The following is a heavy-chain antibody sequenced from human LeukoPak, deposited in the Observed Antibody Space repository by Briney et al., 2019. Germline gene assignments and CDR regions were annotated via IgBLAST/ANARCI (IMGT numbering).Heavy chain of an antibody. Sequence: SETLSLTCTVSGGSISSYYWSWIRQPAGKGLEWIGRIYTSGSTNYNPSLKSRVTMSVDTSKNQFSLKLSSVTAADTAVYYCARDGGLRFLEWTAGYMDVWGKGTTVTVSS. CDR1: GGSISSYY. CDR3: ARDGGLRFLEWTAGYMDV. V-gene: IGHV4-4*07. D-gene: IGHD3-3*01. CDR2: IYTSGST. J-gene: IGHJ6*03.